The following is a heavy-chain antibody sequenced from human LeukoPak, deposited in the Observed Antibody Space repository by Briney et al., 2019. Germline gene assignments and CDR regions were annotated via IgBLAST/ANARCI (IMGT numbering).Heavy chain of an antibody. D-gene: IGHD6-19*01. V-gene: IGHV3-23*01. CDR1: GFTFSNYA. CDR2: ISRNGAHP. J-gene: IGHJ4*02. CDR3: TTPGDSGWYNH. Sequence: QAGGSLRLSCAATGFTFSNYAMSWVRQAPGKGLEWVSVISRNGAHPYYIDSVRDRFTVSRDNSKNIMYLQMNSLRAEDAALYYCTTPGDSGWYNHRGQGTLVTVSS.